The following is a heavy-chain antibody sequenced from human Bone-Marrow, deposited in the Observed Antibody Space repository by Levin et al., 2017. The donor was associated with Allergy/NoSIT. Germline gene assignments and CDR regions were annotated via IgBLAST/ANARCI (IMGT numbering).Heavy chain of an antibody. CDR1: GIILSSYG. J-gene: IGHJ6*02. CDR2: LPFSFVPT. CDR3: AKTSRGGDTYYYYYGLDV. Sequence: LPFSFSGIILSSYGMIWVRKDRGTFLSFFSSLPFSFVPTYYADSVKGRFTISRDNTNKTLYLQMNDLRPEDTALYYCAKTSRGGDTYYYYYGLDVWGQGTTVTVSS. V-gene: IGHV3-23*01. D-gene: IGHD4-17*01.